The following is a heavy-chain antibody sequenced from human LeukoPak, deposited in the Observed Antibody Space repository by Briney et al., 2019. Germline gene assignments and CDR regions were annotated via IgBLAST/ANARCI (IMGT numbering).Heavy chain of an antibody. CDR1: GGTFSSYA. D-gene: IGHD3-9*01. Sequence: SVKVSCKASGGTFSSYAVSWVRQAPGQGLEWMGGIIPIFGTANYAQKFQGRVTITADESTSTAYMELSSLRSEDTAVYYCASSTDILTGYLLDYWGQGTLVTVSS. CDR3: ASSTDILTGYLLDY. J-gene: IGHJ4*02. CDR2: IIPIFGTA. V-gene: IGHV1-69*13.